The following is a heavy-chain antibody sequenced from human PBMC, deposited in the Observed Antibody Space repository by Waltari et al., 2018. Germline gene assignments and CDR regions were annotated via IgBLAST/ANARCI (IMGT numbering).Heavy chain of an antibody. V-gene: IGHV3-30*02. D-gene: IGHD6-19*01. Sequence: QVQLVESGGGVVQPGGSLRLSCTASGFSFSNLGMHGVRQAPGKGLEWVAFIRYDGSNKYYVDSVKGRFTISRDNSKNTLYLQMSSLTAEDTALYYCANVRGTGWSSLDYWGQGTVVTVSS. CDR1: GFSFSNLG. CDR2: IRYDGSNK. J-gene: IGHJ4*02. CDR3: ANVRGTGWSSLDY.